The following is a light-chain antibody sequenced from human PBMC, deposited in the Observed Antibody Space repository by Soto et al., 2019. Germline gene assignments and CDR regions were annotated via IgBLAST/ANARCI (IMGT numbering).Light chain of an antibody. J-gene: IGLJ1*01. CDR2: QDS. CDR1: KLGDKY. CDR3: QAWDSSTYV. Sequence: SYELTQPPSVSVSPGQTASITCSGDKLGDKYACWYQQKPGQSPVLVIYQDSKLPSGIPERFSGSNSGNTATLTISGTQAMDEADYYCQAWDSSTYVFGTGPKLTVL. V-gene: IGLV3-1*01.